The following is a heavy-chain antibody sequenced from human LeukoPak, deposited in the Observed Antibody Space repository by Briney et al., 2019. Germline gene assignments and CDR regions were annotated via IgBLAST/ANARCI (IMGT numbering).Heavy chain of an antibody. V-gene: IGHV4-34*01. CDR3: ARGRGTAEYYYYYGMDV. D-gene: IGHD1-1*01. Sequence: PSETLSLTCAVYGGSFSGYYWSWTRQPPGKGLEWIGEINHSGSTNYNPSLKSRVTISVDTSKNQFSLKLSSVTAADTAVYYCARGRGTAEYYYYYGMDVWGQGTTVTVSS. CDR1: GGSFSGYY. J-gene: IGHJ6*02. CDR2: INHSGST.